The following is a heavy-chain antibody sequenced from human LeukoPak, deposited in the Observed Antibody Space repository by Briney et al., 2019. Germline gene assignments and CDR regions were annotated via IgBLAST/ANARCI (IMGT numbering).Heavy chain of an antibody. Sequence: GASVKVSCKASGYTFTSYDINWVRQAPGQGLEWMGGIIPIFGTANYAQKFQGRVTITADESTSTAYMELSSLRSEDTAVYYCARATFTPYNDYWGQGTLVTVSS. J-gene: IGHJ4*02. CDR1: GYTFTSYD. CDR2: IIPIFGTA. CDR3: ARATFTPYNDY. D-gene: IGHD5-24*01. V-gene: IGHV1-69*13.